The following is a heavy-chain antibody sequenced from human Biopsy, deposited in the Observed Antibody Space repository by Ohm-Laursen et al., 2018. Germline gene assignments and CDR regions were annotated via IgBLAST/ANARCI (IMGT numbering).Heavy chain of an antibody. CDR2: ISGSGATP. D-gene: IGHD1-26*01. CDR3: ARPNLREWELHNAFDI. CDR1: GFTFSNYA. V-gene: IGHV3-23*01. Sequence: GSLRLSCAASGFTFSNYAMSWVRQAPGKGLEWLSTISGSGATPYYADSVKGRFTISRDNSKNTLYLQMNSLRAEDTAVCYCARPNLREWELHNAFDIWGQGTMVTVSS. J-gene: IGHJ3*02.